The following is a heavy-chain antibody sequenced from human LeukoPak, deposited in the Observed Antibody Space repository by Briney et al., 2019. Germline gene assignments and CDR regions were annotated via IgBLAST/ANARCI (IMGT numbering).Heavy chain of an antibody. CDR1: GGTFSSYA. V-gene: IGHV1-69*05. CDR3: ARVMWPWELLYY. CDR2: IIPIFGTA. J-gene: IGHJ4*02. Sequence: GASVKVSCKASGGTFSSYAISWVRQAPGQGLEWMGGIIPIFGTANYAQKLQGRVTMTTDTSTSTAYMELRSLRSDDAAVYYCARVMWPWELLYYWGQGTLVTVSS. D-gene: IGHD1-26*01.